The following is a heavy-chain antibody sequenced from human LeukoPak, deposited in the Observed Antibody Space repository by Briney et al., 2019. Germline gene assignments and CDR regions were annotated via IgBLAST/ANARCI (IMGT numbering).Heavy chain of an antibody. Sequence: PGGSLRLSCAVSGFTFSSYCMNWVRQAPGKGLEWDSSISSSSSYIYYADSVKGRFTIYRDNDKNSLYLQMNSLRAEDTAVYYCTLRAVAGSMTGGDYWGQGTLVTVSS. CDR1: GFTFSSYC. CDR2: ISSSSSYI. CDR3: TLRAVAGSMTGGDY. V-gene: IGHV3-21*01. J-gene: IGHJ4*02. D-gene: IGHD6-19*01.